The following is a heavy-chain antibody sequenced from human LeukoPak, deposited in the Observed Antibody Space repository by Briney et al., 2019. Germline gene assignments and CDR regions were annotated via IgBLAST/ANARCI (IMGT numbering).Heavy chain of an antibody. Sequence: SETLSLTCTVSGGSISSSSYYWGWIRQPPGKGLEWIGSIYYSGSTYYNPSLKSRVTISVDTSKNQFSLKLSSVTAADTAVYYCASRIYGSGSYLFWGQGTLVTVSS. CDR3: ASRIYGSGSYLF. CDR2: IYYSGST. D-gene: IGHD3-10*01. V-gene: IGHV4-39*07. J-gene: IGHJ4*02. CDR1: GGSISSSSYY.